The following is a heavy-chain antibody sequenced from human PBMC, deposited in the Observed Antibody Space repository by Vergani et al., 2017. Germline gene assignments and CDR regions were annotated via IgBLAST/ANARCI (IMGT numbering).Heavy chain of an antibody. CDR2: ISSSSSYI. D-gene: IGHD4-17*01. CDR3: ARDPQPYGRADY. J-gene: IGHJ4*02. Sequence: EVQLVESGGGLVKPGGSLRLSCAASGFTFSSYSMNWVRQAPGKGLEWVSSISSSSSYIYYADSVKGRFTISRDNAKNSLYLQMNSLRAEDTAVYYCARDPQPYGRADYWGQGTLVTVSS. CDR1: GFTFSSYS. V-gene: IGHV3-21*01.